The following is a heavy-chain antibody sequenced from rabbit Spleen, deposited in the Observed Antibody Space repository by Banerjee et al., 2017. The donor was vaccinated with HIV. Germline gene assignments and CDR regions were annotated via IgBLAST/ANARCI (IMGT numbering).Heavy chain of an antibody. Sequence: QSLEESGGDLVKPGASLTLTCRASGFSLTSSTYMCWVRQAPGKGLEWIACIDAGSSGFTYHASWAKGRFTISKTSSTTVTLRMTGLTAADTATYFCARDTSSSFSSYGMDLWGQGTLVTVS. D-gene: IGHD1-1*01. V-gene: IGHV1S40*01. J-gene: IGHJ3*01. CDR2: IDAGSSGFT. CDR1: GFSLTSSTY. CDR3: ARDTSSSFSSYGMDL.